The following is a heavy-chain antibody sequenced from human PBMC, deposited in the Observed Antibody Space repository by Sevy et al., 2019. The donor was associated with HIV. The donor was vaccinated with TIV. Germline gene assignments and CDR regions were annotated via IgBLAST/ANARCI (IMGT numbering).Heavy chain of an antibody. J-gene: IGHJ4*02. V-gene: IGHV3-53*01. CDR3: ASGTRDGYGTWAY. CDR1: GFTVSSSY. CDR2: IYSGGSI. D-gene: IGHD1-7*01. Sequence: GGSLRLSCAASGFTVSSSYMTWIRQAPGKGLEWVSVIYSGGSIYYGDSVKGRFTISGDNSKNTVSLQMNSLRAEDTAVYYCASGTRDGYGTWAYWGQGTLVTVSS.